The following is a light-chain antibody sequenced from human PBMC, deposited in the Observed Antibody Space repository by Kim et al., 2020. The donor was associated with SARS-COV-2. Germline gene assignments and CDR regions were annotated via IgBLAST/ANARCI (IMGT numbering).Light chain of an antibody. V-gene: IGLV4-69*01. CDR2: LNSDGSH. CDR3: QTWGTGIQV. CDR1: SGHSNYA. Sequence: QLVLTQSPSASASLGASVKLTCTLSSGHSNYAIAWHQQQPEKGPRYLMKLNSDGSHSKGDGIPDRFSGSSSGAERYLTISRLQSEDEADYYCQTWGTGIQVFGTGTKVTVL. J-gene: IGLJ1*01.